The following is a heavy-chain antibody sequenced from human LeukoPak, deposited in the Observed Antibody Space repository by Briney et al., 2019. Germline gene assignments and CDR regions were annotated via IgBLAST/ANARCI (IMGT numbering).Heavy chain of an antibody. CDR3: ARGERQLVAEDWFDP. Sequence: PSETLSLTCAVYGGSFSGYYWSWIRQPPGKGLEWIGEINHSGSTNYNPSLKSRVTISVDTSKNQFSLKLSSVTAADTAVYYCARGERQLVAEDWFDPWGQGTLVTVSS. CDR1: GGSFSGYY. V-gene: IGHV4-34*01. J-gene: IGHJ5*02. D-gene: IGHD6-13*01. CDR2: INHSGST.